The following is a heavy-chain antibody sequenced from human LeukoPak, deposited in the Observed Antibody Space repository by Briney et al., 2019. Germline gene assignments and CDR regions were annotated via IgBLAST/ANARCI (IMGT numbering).Heavy chain of an antibody. J-gene: IGHJ4*02. CDR2: ISAYNGNT. CDR3: ARGSSSSERAANDY. CDR1: GYTFTSYG. V-gene: IGHV1-18*01. D-gene: IGHD6-6*01. Sequence: ASVKVSCKASGYTFTSYGISWVRQAPGQGLEWMGWISAYNGNTYHAQKLHGRVTMTTDTSTSTAYMELKSLRSDDTALYYCARGSSSSERAANDYWGQGTLVTVSS.